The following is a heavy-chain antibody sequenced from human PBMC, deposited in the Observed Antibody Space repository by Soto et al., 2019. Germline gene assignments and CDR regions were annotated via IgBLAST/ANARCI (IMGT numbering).Heavy chain of an antibody. V-gene: IGHV6-1*01. J-gene: IGHJ4*02. CDR3: ATWRYDY. Sequence: PSQTLSLTCAISGDSVSSNSAAWNWIRHSPSRGLEWLGRTYYRSKWYSDYAVSLRGRITINPDTTKNQFSLQLNSATPEDTAVYYCATWRYDYWGQGTLVTVSS. CDR1: GDSVSSNSAA. CDR2: TYYRSKWYS.